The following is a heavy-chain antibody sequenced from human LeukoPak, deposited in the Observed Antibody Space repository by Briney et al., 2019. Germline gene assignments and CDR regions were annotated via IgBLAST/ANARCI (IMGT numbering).Heavy chain of an antibody. CDR3: AKDAGSNWNY. V-gene: IGHV3-30*18. D-gene: IGHD6-13*01. Sequence: GGSLRLSCAASGFTFSSYGMHWVRQAPGKGLEWVAVISYDGSNKYYADSVKGRFTISRDNSKNTLYLQMNSLRAEDTAVYYCAKDAGSNWNYWGQGTLVTVSS. J-gene: IGHJ4*02. CDR2: ISYDGSNK. CDR1: GFTFSSYG.